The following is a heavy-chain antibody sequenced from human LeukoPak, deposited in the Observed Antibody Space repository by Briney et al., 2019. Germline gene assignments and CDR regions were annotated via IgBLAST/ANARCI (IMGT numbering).Heavy chain of an antibody. V-gene: IGHV3-23*01. CDR1: GFTFSSYA. CDR3: ATLDGIAVAATFGY. Sequence: PGGSLRLSCAASGFTFSSYAMSWVRQAPGKGLEWVSAISGSGGSTYYADSVKGRFTISRDNSKNTLYLQMNSLRAEDTAVYYCATLDGIAVAATFGYWGQGTLVTVSS. D-gene: IGHD6-19*01. CDR2: ISGSGGST. J-gene: IGHJ4*02.